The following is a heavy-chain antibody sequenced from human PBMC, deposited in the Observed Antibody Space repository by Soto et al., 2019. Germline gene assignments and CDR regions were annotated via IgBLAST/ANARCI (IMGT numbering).Heavy chain of an antibody. J-gene: IGHJ6*02. V-gene: IGHV1-69*12. CDR2: IIPIFGTA. CDR1: GGTFSTYA. D-gene: IGHD2-15*01. CDR3: ARDEMVVATGSRTWHYYYGMDV. Sequence: QVQLVQSGAEVKKPGSSVKVSCKSSGGTFSTYAISWVRQAPGQGLEWMGGIIPIFGTANYAQKFQGRVTITADEAKTTADMEGISLRSEDTAVYYCARDEMVVATGSRTWHYYYGMDVWGQGTTVTVSS.